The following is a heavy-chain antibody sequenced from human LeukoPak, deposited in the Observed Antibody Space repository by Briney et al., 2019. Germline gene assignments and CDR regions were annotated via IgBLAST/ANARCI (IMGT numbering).Heavy chain of an antibody. J-gene: IGHJ4*02. Sequence: GGSLRLSCAASGFTFSSSWMNWVRQAPGKGLEWVANMGEDGTEKYYVDSVKGRFTISRDNAKNSLYLQMNSLRAEGTAVYYCARGWSHHDYWGQGTLVTVSS. CDR2: MGEDGTEK. D-gene: IGHD2-15*01. V-gene: IGHV3-7*01. CDR3: ARGWSHHDY. CDR1: GFTFSSSW.